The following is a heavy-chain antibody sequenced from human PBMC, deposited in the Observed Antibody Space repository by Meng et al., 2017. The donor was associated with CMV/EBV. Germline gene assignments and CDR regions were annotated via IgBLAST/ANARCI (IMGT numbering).Heavy chain of an antibody. CDR1: GYTFTTFG. CDR3: ARESTYCSSTSCYYYYGMDV. V-gene: IGHV1-18*01. D-gene: IGHD2-2*01. J-gene: IGHJ6*02. Sequence: ASVKVSCKASGYTFTTFGISWVRQAPGQGLEWMGWISGYNANTKYAQKFQGRVTMTTDTSTSTAYMELRSLRSDDTAVYYCARESTYCSSTSCYYYYGMDVWGQGTTVTVSS. CDR2: ISGYNANT.